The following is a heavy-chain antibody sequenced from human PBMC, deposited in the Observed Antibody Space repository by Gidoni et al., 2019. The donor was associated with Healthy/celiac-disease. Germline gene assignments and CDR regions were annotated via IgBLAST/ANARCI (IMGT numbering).Heavy chain of an antibody. V-gene: IGHV3-21*01. D-gene: IGHD2-15*01. CDR1: GFTFSSHS. CDR2: ISSSSSYI. CDR3: ARHPRYCSGGSCHGTRGAFDI. J-gene: IGHJ3*02. Sequence: EVQLVESGGGLVKPGGSLRLSCAASGFTFSSHSLNWVRQAPGKGLEWVSSISSSSSYIYYADSVKGRFTISRDNAKNSLYLQMNSLRAEDTAVYYCARHPRYCSGGSCHGTRGAFDIWGQGTMVTVSS.